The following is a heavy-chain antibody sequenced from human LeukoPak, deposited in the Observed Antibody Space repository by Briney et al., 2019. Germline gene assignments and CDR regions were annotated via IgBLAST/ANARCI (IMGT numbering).Heavy chain of an antibody. J-gene: IGHJ4*02. Sequence: ASVTVSFKASGYTFTRYYMHWVRQAPGQGREWMGWINPNNGGTNYAQKFQGRVTMTKDTSISTAYMELSRLRSDDTAVYYCARERTLTSCYDYWGQGTLVTVSS. CDR2: INPNNGGT. D-gene: IGHD2-15*01. CDR3: ARERTLTSCYDY. CDR1: GYTFTRYY. V-gene: IGHV1-2*02.